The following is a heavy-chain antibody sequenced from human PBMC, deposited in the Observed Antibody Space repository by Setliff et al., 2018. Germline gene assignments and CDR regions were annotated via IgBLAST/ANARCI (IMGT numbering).Heavy chain of an antibody. CDR2: MNPSGGST. D-gene: IGHD6-19*01. Sequence: ASVKVSCKASGYTFTSYDINWARQATGQGLEWMGWMNPSGGSTSYAQKFQGRVTMTRDTSTSTVYMELSSLRSEDTAVYYCASDRLQTRSAVAGTIGDYWGQGTLVTVSS. J-gene: IGHJ4*02. CDR1: GYTFTSYD. CDR3: ASDRLQTRSAVAGTIGDY. V-gene: IGHV1-46*01.